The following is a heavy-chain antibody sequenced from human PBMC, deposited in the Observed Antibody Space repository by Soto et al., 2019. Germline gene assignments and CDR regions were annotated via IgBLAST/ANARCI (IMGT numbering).Heavy chain of an antibody. V-gene: IGHV3-21*01. D-gene: IGHD3-9*01. J-gene: IGHJ3*02. CDR1: GFTFSSYS. CDR2: ISSSSSYI. CDR3: ARENFDWLFAFDI. Sequence: GGSLRLSCAASGFTFSSYSMNWVRQAPGKGLEWVSSISSSSSYIYYADSVKGRFTISRDNAKNSLYLQMNSLRAEDTAVYYCARENFDWLFAFDIWGQGTMVTVSS.